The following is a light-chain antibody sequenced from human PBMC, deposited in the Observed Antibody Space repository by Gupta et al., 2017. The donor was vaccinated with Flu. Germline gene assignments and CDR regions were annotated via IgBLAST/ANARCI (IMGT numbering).Light chain of an antibody. Sequence: QSVLTQPPSVSGAPGQRVTISCSGSSSNVGAGYDVHWYQQLPETAPKVLIYETKYRPSGVPDRFSGSKSGTSASLAITGLQAEDEADYYCQSYDSSLNVYVFGTGTKVTVL. V-gene: IGLV1-40*01. CDR3: QSYDSSLNVYV. J-gene: IGLJ1*01. CDR1: SSNVGAGYD. CDR2: ETK.